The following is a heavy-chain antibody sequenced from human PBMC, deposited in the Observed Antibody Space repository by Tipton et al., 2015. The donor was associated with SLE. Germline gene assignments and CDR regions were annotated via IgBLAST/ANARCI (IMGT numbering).Heavy chain of an antibody. CDR2: IYYSGST. V-gene: IGHV4-59*01. J-gene: IGHJ4*02. Sequence: LRLSCTVSGGSISSYYWSWIRQTPGKGLEWIGYIYYSGSTNYNPSLKSRVTISVDTSKNQFSLKLSSVTAADTAVYYCARGGDYDDYWGQGTLVTVSS. CDR1: GGSISSYY. CDR3: ARGGDYDDY. D-gene: IGHD4-17*01.